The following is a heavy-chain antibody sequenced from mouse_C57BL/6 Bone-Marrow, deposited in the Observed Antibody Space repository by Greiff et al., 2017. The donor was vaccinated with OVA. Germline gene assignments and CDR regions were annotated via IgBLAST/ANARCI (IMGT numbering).Heavy chain of an antibody. CDR1: YFAFMASA. Sequence: LQQSGAELVRPGSSVKLSCKDSYFAFMASAMHWVKQRPGHGLEWIGSFTMYSDATEYSENFKGKATLTANTSSRTAYMELSSLTSEDSAVYYCASHGNPFYYAMDYWGQGTSGTVSS. CDR3: ASHGNPFYYAMDY. CDR2: FTMYSDAT. J-gene: IGHJ4*01. D-gene: IGHD1-1*01. V-gene: IGHV1-49*01.